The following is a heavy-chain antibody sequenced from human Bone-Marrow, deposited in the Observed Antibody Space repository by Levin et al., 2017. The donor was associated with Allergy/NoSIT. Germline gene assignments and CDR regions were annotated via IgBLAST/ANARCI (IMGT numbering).Heavy chain of an antibody. Sequence: GGSLRLSCAASGFTFSDHYMDWVRQAPGKGLEWVGRTRNKAKSYTTEYAASVKDRFIVSRDDSRNSLFLQMNSLKAEDTAVYYCARGATATTNYYYGLDVWGQGTTVTVSS. V-gene: IGHV3-72*01. J-gene: IGHJ6*02. CDR2: TRNKAKSYTT. CDR1: GFTFSDHY. CDR3: ARGATATTNYYYGLDV. D-gene: IGHD4-11*01.